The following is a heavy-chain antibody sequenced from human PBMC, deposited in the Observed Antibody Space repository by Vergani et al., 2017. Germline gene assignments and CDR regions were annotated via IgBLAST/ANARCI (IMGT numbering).Heavy chain of an antibody. CDR1: SYSISSGYY. V-gene: IGHV4-38-2*02. J-gene: IGHJ5*02. D-gene: IGHD2-15*01. Sequence: QLQLQESGPGLVKPSESLSLTCTVSSYSISSGYYWGWIRQPPGKGLEWIGNIYHSGNTYYNPSLKSRVTISVDTSKNQFSLKLSSVTAADTAVYYCGRSGLISPRNWFDHWGQGTLVTVSS. CDR2: IYHSGNT. CDR3: GRSGLISPRNWFDH.